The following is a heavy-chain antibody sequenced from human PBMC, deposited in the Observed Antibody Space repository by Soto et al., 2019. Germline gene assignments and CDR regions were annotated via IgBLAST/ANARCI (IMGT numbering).Heavy chain of an antibody. Sequence: GGSLRLSCAASGFTFSSYGMHWVRQAPGKGLEWVAVISYDGSNKYYADSVKGRFTISRDNSKNTLYLQMNSLRAEDTAVYYCAKGGERILYYYYYGMDVWGQGTTVTVSS. D-gene: IGHD1-26*01. CDR3: AKGGERILYYYYYGMDV. CDR1: GFTFSSYG. V-gene: IGHV3-30*18. J-gene: IGHJ6*02. CDR2: ISYDGSNK.